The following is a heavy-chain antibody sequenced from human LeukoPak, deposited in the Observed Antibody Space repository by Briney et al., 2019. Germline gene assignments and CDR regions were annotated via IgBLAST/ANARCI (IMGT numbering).Heavy chain of an antibody. D-gene: IGHD4-23*01. J-gene: IGHJ4*02. CDR2: SSDTT. Sequence: GGSLRLSCAASGFTFSSYAMSWVRQAPRKGLEWVSTSSDTTYYTDSVKGRFTISRDTSKNTLYLQMNSLGAAGTAVYYCARSRGPGNHYFDYWGQGALVTVSS. CDR3: ARSRGPGNHYFDY. V-gene: IGHV3-23*01. CDR1: GFTFSSYA.